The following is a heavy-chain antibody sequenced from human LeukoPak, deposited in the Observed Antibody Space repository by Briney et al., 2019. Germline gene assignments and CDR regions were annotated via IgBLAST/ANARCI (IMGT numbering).Heavy chain of an antibody. CDR1: GGSISSSSYY. V-gene: IGHV4-39*07. J-gene: IGHJ4*02. CDR2: IYYSGST. Sequence: SETLSLTCTVSGGSISSSSYYWGWIRQPPGKGLEWIGSIYYSGSTYYNPSLKSRATISVDTSKNQFSLKLSSATAADTAVYYCAREPYYYDSSGGVFDYWGQGTLVTVSS. CDR3: AREPYYYDSSGGVFDY. D-gene: IGHD3-22*01.